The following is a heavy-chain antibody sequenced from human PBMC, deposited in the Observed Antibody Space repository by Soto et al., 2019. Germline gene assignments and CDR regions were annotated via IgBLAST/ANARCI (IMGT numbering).Heavy chain of an antibody. CDR3: ARGRVTTYGIPDLVYYYYVMDV. J-gene: IGHJ6*04. Sequence: SVKVSCKASGGTFSSYAISWVRQAPGQGLEWMGGIIPIFGTANYAQKFQGRVTITADESTSTAYMELSSLRSEDTAVYYCARGRVTTYGIPDLVYYYYVMDVWGKGTTVPVS. D-gene: IGHD4-17*01. CDR2: IIPIFGTA. CDR1: GGTFSSYA. V-gene: IGHV1-69*13.